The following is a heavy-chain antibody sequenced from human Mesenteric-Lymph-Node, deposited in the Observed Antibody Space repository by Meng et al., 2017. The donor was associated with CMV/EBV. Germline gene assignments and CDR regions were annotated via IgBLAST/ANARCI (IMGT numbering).Heavy chain of an antibody. CDR2: MYYSGST. CDR1: GGSISSGGYY. Sequence: CTVSGGSISSGGYYWTWIRQPPGQGLEWIGTMYYSGSTWYNPSLKSRITISIDTSEDHFSLKLTSVTAADTAVYYCATGERKGGGYWGQGTLVTVSS. V-gene: IGHV4-31*03. J-gene: IGHJ4*02. CDR3: ATGERKGGGY. D-gene: IGHD3-10*01.